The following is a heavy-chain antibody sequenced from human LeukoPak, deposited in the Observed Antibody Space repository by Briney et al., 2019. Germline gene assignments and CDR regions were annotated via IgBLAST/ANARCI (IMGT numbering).Heavy chain of an antibody. CDR1: GFTFSTHS. CDR3: AGGGPRDIPVHWFDP. Sequence: PGGSLTLSCAASGFTFSTHSMNWVRQAPGKGLEWDSYISHTGNDIYYGESVKGRFTISRDNAKNSLYLQMHTLRAEDTAVYYCAGGGPRDIPVHWFDPWGQGTLVTVSS. V-gene: IGHV3-21*05. CDR2: ISHTGNDI. D-gene: IGHD2-15*01. J-gene: IGHJ5*02.